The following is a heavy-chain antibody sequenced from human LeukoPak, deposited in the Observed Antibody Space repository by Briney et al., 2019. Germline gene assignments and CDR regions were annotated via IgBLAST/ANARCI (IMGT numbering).Heavy chain of an antibody. CDR2: ISAYNGNT. V-gene: IGHV1-18*01. CDR3: ARDDCSSTSCYALIAYYCYGMDV. J-gene: IGHJ6*02. CDR1: GYTFTSYG. D-gene: IGHD2-2*01. Sequence: ASVKVSCKASGYTFTSYGISWVRQAPGQGLEWMGWISAYNGNTNYAQKLQGRVTMTTDTSTSTAYMELRSLRSDDTAVYYCARDDCSSTSCYALIAYYCYGMDVWGQGTTVTVSS.